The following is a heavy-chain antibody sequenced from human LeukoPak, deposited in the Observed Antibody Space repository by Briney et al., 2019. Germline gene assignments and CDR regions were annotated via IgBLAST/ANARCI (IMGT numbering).Heavy chain of an antibody. J-gene: IGHJ5*02. D-gene: IGHD6-13*01. Sequence: SETLSLTCTVSGGSISSYYWSWIRQPPGKGLEWIGYIYYSGSTNYNPSLKSRVTISVDTSKNQFSLKLSSVTAADTAVYYCAREPRAAAAGNHWFDPWGQGTLVTVSS. CDR3: AREPRAAAAGNHWFDP. CDR2: IYYSGST. CDR1: GGSISSYY. V-gene: IGHV4-59*01.